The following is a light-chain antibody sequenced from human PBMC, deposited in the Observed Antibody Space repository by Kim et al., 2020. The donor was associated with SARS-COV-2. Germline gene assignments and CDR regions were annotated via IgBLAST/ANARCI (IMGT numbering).Light chain of an antibody. Sequence: SSELTQDPAVSVALGQTVRITCQGDSLRSYYASWYQQKPGQAPVLVIYGKNNRPSGIPDRFSGSSSGNTASLTITAAQAEDEADYYCNSRDSSGNHYVFGTGTKVTVL. CDR2: GKN. CDR3: NSRDSSGNHYV. CDR1: SLRSYY. J-gene: IGLJ1*01. V-gene: IGLV3-19*01.